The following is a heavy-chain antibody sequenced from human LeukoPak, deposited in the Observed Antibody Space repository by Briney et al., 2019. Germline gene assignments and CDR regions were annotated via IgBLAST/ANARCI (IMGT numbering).Heavy chain of an antibody. CDR3: AKGGLRYYDWLSN. V-gene: IGHV3-30*18. CDR2: ISYDGTNK. J-gene: IGHJ4*02. Sequence: GGSLRLSCAASGFTFSSYGLHWVRQAPGKGLEWVAVISYDGTNKYYAESVKGRFTISRDNSQNTLYLQMNSLRAEDTAVYYCAKGGLRYYDWLSNWGQGTLVTVSS. CDR1: GFTFSSYG. D-gene: IGHD3-9*01.